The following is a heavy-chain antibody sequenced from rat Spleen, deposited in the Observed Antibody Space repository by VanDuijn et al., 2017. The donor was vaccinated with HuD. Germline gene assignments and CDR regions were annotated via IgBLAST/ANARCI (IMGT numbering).Heavy chain of an antibody. D-gene: IGHD1-4*01. V-gene: IGHV5-29*01. J-gene: IGHJ2*01. CDR3: ARHCPGYFDY. Sequence: EVQLVESGGGLVQPGRSLKLSCAASGFTFSNYGMAWVRQAPTKGLEWVATISYDGSSTYYRDSVKGPLNISRDNEISTLYLQMDSLRSEDTATYYCARHCPGYFDYWGQGVMVTVSS. CDR2: ISYDGSST. CDR1: GFTFSNYG.